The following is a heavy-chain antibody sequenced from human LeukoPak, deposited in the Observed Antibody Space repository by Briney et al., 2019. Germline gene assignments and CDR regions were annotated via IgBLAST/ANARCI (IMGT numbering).Heavy chain of an antibody. J-gene: IGHJ4*02. CDR2: IYPGDSDT. CDR1: GYSFTSYW. D-gene: IGHD3-22*01. CDR3: ARLKDYYDSSGYEDY. Sequence: GESLKISCQVSGYSFTSYWIAWVRQTPGKGLEWMGIIYPGDSDTRYSPSFQGQVTISADKSISTAYLQWSSLKASDTAMYYCARLKDYYDSSGYEDYWGQGTLVTVSS. V-gene: IGHV5-51*01.